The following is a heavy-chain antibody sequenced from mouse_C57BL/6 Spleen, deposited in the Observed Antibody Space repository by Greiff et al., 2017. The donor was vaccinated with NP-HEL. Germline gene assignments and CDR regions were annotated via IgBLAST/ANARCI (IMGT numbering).Heavy chain of an antibody. CDR1: GFTFSSYA. CDR2: ISSGGDYI. D-gene: IGHD2-4*01. Sequence: EVQLVESGEGLVKPGGSLKLSCAASGFTFSSYAMSWVRQTPEKRLEWVAYISSGGDYIYYADTVKGRFTISRDNARNTLYLQMSSLKSEDTAMYYCTRDDYDDGSYWYFDVWGTGTTVTVSS. V-gene: IGHV5-9-1*02. J-gene: IGHJ1*03. CDR3: TRDDYDDGSYWYFDV.